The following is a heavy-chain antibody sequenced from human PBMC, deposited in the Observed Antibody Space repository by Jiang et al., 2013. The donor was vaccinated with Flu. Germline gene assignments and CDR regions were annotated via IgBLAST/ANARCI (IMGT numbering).Heavy chain of an antibody. CDR3: TILIRGDQAYGMDV. D-gene: IGHD3-10*01. CDR1: GHILTELC. Sequence: GAEVKKPGASVKVSCKVSGHILTELCIHWVRQAPGKGLEWMGGFDPKDDETIYAQKFQGRVTMTEDTSTDTAYMEVSSLTSGDTAVYYCTILIRGDQAYGMDVWGQGTTVTVSS. J-gene: IGHJ6*02. V-gene: IGHV1-24*01. CDR2: FDPKDDET.